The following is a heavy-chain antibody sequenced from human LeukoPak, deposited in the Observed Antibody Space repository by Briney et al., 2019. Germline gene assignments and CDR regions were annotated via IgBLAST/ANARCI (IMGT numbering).Heavy chain of an antibody. D-gene: IGHD3-22*01. Sequence: SGTLSFPCAVYGGSFSGYYWSWIRQPPGKGLEWIGEINHSGSTNYNPSLKSRVTISVDTSKNQFSLKLSSVTAADTAVYYCARGKNYYDSSGYYHDYWGQGTLVTVSS. J-gene: IGHJ4*02. CDR3: ARGKNYYDSSGYYHDY. V-gene: IGHV4-34*01. CDR2: INHSGST. CDR1: GGSFSGYY.